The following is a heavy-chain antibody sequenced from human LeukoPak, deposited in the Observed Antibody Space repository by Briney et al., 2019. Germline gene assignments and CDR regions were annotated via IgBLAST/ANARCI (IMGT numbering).Heavy chain of an antibody. Sequence: PGGSLRLSCVASGFTFSTYAMTWVRQAPGKGLEWVSSIAISGISYYRDSVRGRYTISRDNSKNTLYLQMNSLRPEDTAIYYCAKGGVGTRSCLDSWGQGTL. CDR1: GFTFSTYA. CDR2: IAISGIS. CDR3: AKGGVGTRSCLDS. J-gene: IGHJ5*01. V-gene: IGHV3-23*01. D-gene: IGHD1-14*01.